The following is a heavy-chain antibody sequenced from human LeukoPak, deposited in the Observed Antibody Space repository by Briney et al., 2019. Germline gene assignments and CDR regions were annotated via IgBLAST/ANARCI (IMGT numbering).Heavy chain of an antibody. CDR1: GFTFSSYS. J-gene: IGHJ5*02. CDR3: AKSIVGATYNWFDP. CDR2: ISSSISTI. Sequence: GGSLRLSCAASGFTFSSYSMNWVRQAPGKGLEWVSYISSSISTIYYADSVKGRFTISRDNAKNSLYLQMNSLRAEDTAVYYCAKSIVGATYNWFDPWGQGTLVTVSS. V-gene: IGHV3-48*01. D-gene: IGHD1-26*01.